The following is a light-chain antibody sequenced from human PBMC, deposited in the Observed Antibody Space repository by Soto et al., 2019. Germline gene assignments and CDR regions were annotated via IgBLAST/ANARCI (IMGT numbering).Light chain of an antibody. V-gene: IGLV1-47*01. J-gene: IGLJ1*01. CDR2: RNN. CDR3: AAWDDSLSGSYV. Sequence: QSVLTQPTSASGTPGQRVTISCSGSSSNNGSNYVYWYQQLPGTAPKLLIYRNNQRPSGVPDRFSGSKSGTSASLAISGLRSEDEADYYCAAWDDSLSGSYVFGTGTKVTVL. CDR1: SSNNGSNY.